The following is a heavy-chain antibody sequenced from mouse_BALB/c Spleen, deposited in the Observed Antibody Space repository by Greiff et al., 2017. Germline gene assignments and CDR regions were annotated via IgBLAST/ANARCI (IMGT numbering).Heavy chain of an antibody. CDR2: ISTYYGDA. D-gene: IGHD2-1*01. V-gene: IGHV1S137*01. CDR1: GYTFTDYA. Sequence: QVQLQQSGAELVRPGVSVKISCKGSGYTFTDYAMHWVKQSHAKSLEWIGVISTYYGDASYNQKFKGKATMTVDKSSSTAYMELARLTSEDSAIYYCASPYGNYDYAMDYWGQGTSVTVSS. CDR3: ASPYGNYDYAMDY. J-gene: IGHJ4*01.